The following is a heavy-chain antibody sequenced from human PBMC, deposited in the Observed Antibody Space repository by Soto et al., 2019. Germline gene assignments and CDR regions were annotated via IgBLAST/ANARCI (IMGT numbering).Heavy chain of an antibody. D-gene: IGHD3-10*01. V-gene: IGHV4-39*01. CDR1: GGSISSSGYY. CDR2: IYYSGST. J-gene: IGHJ4*02. Sequence: PSETLSLTCTVSGGSISSSGYYWGWIRQPPGKGLEWIGTIYYSGSTYYNPSLKSRVTISVDTSKNQFSLKLSSVTAADTAVYYCARGRLWATMVRGVIINYFDYWGQGTLVSVSS. CDR3: ARGRLWATMVRGVIINYFDY.